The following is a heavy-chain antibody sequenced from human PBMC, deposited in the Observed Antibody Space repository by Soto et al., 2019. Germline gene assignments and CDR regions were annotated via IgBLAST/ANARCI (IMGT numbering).Heavy chain of an antibody. CDR3: ARAVGYCSGGSCSEFYWFDP. CDR1: GGSFSGYY. CDR2: INHSGST. J-gene: IGHJ5*02. V-gene: IGHV4-34*01. Sequence: SETLSLTCAVYGGSFSGYYWSWIRQPPGKGLEWIGEINHSGSTNYNPSLKSRVTISVDTSKNQFSLKLSSVTAADTAVYYCARAVGYCSGGSCSEFYWFDPWGQGTLVTSPQ. D-gene: IGHD2-15*01.